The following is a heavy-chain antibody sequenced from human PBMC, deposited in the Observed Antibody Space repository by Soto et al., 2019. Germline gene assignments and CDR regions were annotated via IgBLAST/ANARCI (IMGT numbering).Heavy chain of an antibody. CDR2: INAGNGNT. CDR3: ARDVAAAAP. CDR1: GYTFTSYA. V-gene: IGHV1-3*01. J-gene: IGHJ5*02. D-gene: IGHD6-13*01. Sequence: QVQLVQSGAEVKKPGASVKVSCKASGYTFTSYAMHWVRQAPGQRLEWMGWINAGNGNTKYSQKXQRXXTXSRETSASTAYMELSSLRSEDTAVYYCARDVAAAAPWGQGTLVTVSS.